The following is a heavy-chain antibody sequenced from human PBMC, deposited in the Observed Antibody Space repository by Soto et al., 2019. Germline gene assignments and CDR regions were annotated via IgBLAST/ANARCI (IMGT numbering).Heavy chain of an antibody. CDR1: GYPFTELS. CDR2: YNPEEGET. Sequence: QVQLVQSGAEVTKPGASVKVSCKVSGYPFTELSMHWVRQAPGKGLEWLGGYNPEEGETMSAQKFQGRLTMTEDISTDTAYMELRSVRSEDTPMYYCATDITYGPGREAHWGQGTLVTVSS. CDR3: ATDITYGPGREAH. J-gene: IGHJ4*02. V-gene: IGHV1-24*01. D-gene: IGHD3-10*01.